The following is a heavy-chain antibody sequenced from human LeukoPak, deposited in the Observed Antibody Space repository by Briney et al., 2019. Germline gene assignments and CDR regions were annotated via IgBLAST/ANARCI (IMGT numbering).Heavy chain of an antibody. D-gene: IGHD5-24*01. CDR2: ISYDGSNK. V-gene: IGHV3-30-3*01. Sequence: GGSLRLSCAASGFTFSSYAMHWVRQAPGKGLEWVAVISYDGSNKYYADSVKGRFTISRDNSKNTLYLQMNSLRAEDTAVYYCACNGYNSLYFDYWGQGTLVTVSS. CDR3: ACNGYNSLYFDY. CDR1: GFTFSSYA. J-gene: IGHJ4*02.